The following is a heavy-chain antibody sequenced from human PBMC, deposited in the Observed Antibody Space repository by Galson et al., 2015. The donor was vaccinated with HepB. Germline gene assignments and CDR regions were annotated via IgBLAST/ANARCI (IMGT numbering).Heavy chain of an antibody. V-gene: IGHV6-1*01. D-gene: IGHD2-2*01. J-gene: IGHJ6*02. CDR1: GDSVSSNSAA. Sequence: CAISGDSVSSNSAAWNWIRQSPSRGLEWLGRTYYRSKWYNDYAVSVKSRITINPDTSKNQFSLQLNSVTPEDTAVYYCARGVFECRWGTSCYYYYGMDVWGQGTTVTVSS. CDR2: TYYRSKWYN. CDR3: ARGVFECRWGTSCYYYYGMDV.